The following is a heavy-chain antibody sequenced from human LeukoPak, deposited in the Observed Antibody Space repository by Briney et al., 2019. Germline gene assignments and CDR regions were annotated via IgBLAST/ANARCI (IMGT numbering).Heavy chain of an antibody. J-gene: IGHJ6*02. V-gene: IGHV1-18*01. D-gene: IGHD3-9*01. CDR1: GYTFTSYG. CDR2: ISAYNGNT. Sequence: ASVKVSCKASGYTFTSYGISWVRQAPGQGLEWMGWISAYNGNTNYAQKLQGRVTVTTDTSTSTAYMELRSLRSDDTAVYYCARDELRYFDWLLGYYYYGMDVWGQGTTVTVSS. CDR3: ARDELRYFDWLLGYYYYGMDV.